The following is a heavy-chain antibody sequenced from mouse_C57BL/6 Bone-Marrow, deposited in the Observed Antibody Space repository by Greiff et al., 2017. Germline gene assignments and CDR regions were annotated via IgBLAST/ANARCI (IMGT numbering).Heavy chain of an antibody. Sequence: QVQLHQPGAELVKPGASVKLSCKASGYTFTSYWMHWVKRRPGQGLEWIGMIHPNSGSTNYNEKFKGKATLTVDKSSSTADMQLSSLTSEDAAVYYCASFFLMDYWGQGTSVTVSS. CDR2: IHPNSGST. CDR3: ASFFLMDY. CDR1: GYTFTSYW. J-gene: IGHJ4*01. V-gene: IGHV1-64*01.